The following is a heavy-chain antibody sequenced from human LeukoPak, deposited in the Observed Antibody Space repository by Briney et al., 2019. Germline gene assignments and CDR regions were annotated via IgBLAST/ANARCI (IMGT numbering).Heavy chain of an antibody. CDR2: ISYDGRNK. D-gene: IGHD2-2*01. Sequence: GGSLRLSCTASGFTFSNYAMTWVRQAPGKGLEWVAVISYDGRNKHYPDSVKGRFTISRDISTDTLWLQMDSLRTEDTAVYYCAKGPLRGTAAAIDYWGQGTLVTVSS. CDR3: AKGPLRGTAAAIDY. CDR1: GFTFSNYA. V-gene: IGHV3-30*18. J-gene: IGHJ4*02.